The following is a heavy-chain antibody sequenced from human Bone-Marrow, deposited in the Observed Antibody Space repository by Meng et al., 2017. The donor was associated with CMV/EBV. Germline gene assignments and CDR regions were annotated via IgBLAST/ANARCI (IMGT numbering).Heavy chain of an antibody. CDR2: IRYDGSNK. Sequence: GGSLRLSCAASGFTFSSYGMHWVRQAPGKGLEWVAFIRYDGSNKYYADSVKGRFTISRDNSKNTLYLQMNSLRAEDTAVYYCARDYRIAAAVTYYYGMDVWGQGTTVTVSS. CDR1: GFTFSSYG. V-gene: IGHV3-30*02. J-gene: IGHJ6*02. CDR3: ARDYRIAAAVTYYYGMDV. D-gene: IGHD6-13*01.